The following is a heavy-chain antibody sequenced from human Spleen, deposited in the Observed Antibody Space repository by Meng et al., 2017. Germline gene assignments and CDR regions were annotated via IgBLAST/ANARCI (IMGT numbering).Heavy chain of an antibody. J-gene: IGHJ4*02. Sequence: GQVVQSGAEVKKPGASVKVSCEASGYTLSTDGFSWVRQAPGQGLEWLGWINTYNGKTDYAQKFQGRVTMTADTSTRTAYMELRSLRSDDTAVYYCATRGNPYLNCWGQGTLVTVS. V-gene: IGHV1-18*01. CDR3: ATRGNPYLNC. CDR1: GYTLSTDG. CDR2: INTYNGKT.